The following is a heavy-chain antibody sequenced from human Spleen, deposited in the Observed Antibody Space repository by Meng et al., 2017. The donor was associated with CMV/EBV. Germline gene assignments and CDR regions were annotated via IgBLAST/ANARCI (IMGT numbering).Heavy chain of an antibody. Sequence: GGSLRLSCAASGFTFGGYSMNWVRQAPGKGLEWVAVISYDGSNKYYADSVKGRFTISRDNSKNTLYLQMNRLRAEDTAVYYCARDLQQLGRYYYYGMDVWGQGTTVTVSS. CDR2: ISYDGSNK. J-gene: IGHJ6*02. CDR3: ARDLQQLGRYYYYGMDV. CDR1: GFTFGGYS. D-gene: IGHD6-13*01. V-gene: IGHV3-30*03.